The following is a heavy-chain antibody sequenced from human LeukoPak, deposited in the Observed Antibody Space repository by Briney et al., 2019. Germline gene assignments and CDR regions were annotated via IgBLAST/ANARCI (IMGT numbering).Heavy chain of an antibody. J-gene: IGHJ4*02. CDR3: ARQRDYYGSGSLHFDY. D-gene: IGHD3-10*01. V-gene: IGHV1-2*06. CDR1: GYTFTGYY. CDR2: INPNSGGT. Sequence: ASVKVSCKAPGYTFTGYYMHWVRQAPGQGLEWMGRINPNSGGTNYAQKFQGRVTMTRDTSISTAYMELSRLRSDDTAVYYCARQRDYYGSGSLHFDYWGQGTLVTVSS.